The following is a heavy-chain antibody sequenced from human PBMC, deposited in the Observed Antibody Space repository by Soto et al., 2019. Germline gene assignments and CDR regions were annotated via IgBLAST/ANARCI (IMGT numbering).Heavy chain of an antibody. D-gene: IGHD6-13*01. J-gene: IGHJ6*02. CDR1: GFTFSSYG. Sequence: GGSLRLSCAASGFTFSSYGMHWVRQAPGKGLEWVAAISYDGSNKNYVDSVKGLFTISRDNSKNTLYLQMNSLRAEDTAVYYCGKAIATSGTVYHPLDVWGQGTTVTVSS. CDR2: ISYDGSNK. CDR3: GKAIATSGTVYHPLDV. V-gene: IGHV3-30*18.